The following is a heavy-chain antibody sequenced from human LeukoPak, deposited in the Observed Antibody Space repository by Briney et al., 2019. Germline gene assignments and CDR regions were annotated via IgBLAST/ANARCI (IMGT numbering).Heavy chain of an antibody. V-gene: IGHV3-21*04. CDR3: AKKGYAGSGTYSYYFDY. J-gene: IGHJ4*02. CDR2: IDSSSNYI. CDR1: GFIFSDYS. Sequence: GGSLRLSCAVSGFIFSDYSMNWVRQAPGKGLEWVSSIDSSSNYIYYADSVKGRFTISRDNAKNSLYLQMNSLRAEDTAVYYCAKKGYAGSGTYSYYFDYWGQGTLVTVSS. D-gene: IGHD3-10*01.